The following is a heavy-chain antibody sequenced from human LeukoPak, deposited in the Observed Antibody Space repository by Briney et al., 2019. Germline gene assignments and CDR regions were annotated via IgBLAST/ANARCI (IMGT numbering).Heavy chain of an antibody. CDR1: GGSVRGYY. CDR3: ARLVQKASGLYDYYYFMDV. V-gene: IGHV4-59*08. D-gene: IGHD5/OR15-5a*01. J-gene: IGHJ6*04. Sequence: SETLSLTCTVSGGSVRGYYWTWIRQAPGKGLEFVAYIYYSGSTNYNPSLKSRVSTSPDTSTNQFSLSLTSVTATDTATYYCARLVQKASGLYDYYYFMDVWGSGTPVTVSS. CDR2: IYYSGST.